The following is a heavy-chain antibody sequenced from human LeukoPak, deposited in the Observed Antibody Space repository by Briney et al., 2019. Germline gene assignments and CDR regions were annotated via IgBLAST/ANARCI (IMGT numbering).Heavy chain of an antibody. D-gene: IGHD3-22*01. V-gene: IGHV1-46*01. CDR3: ASLTGHYYDSSGYHDY. J-gene: IGHJ4*02. Sequence: ASVKVSCKASGYTFTSYYMHWVRQAPGQGLEWMGIINPSGGSTSYAQKFQGRVTMTRDTSTSTVYMELSSLRSEDTAVYYCASLTGHYYDSSGYHDYWGQGTLVTVSS. CDR2: INPSGGST. CDR1: GYTFTSYY.